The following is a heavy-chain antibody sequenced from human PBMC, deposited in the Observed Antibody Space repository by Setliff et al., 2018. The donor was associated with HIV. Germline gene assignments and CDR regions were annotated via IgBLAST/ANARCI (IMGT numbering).Heavy chain of an antibody. CDR3: ATRLSGYTSYYFDQ. CDR1: GGTFTSYA. D-gene: IGHD5-12*01. J-gene: IGHJ4*02. V-gene: IGHV1-69*05. Sequence: ASVKVSCKASGGTFTSYAFDWVRQAPGQRLEWMGEIMPIFGVTKYAQKFQGRLSISTGESTRTAYMELTSLTSEDTAVYFCATRLSGYTSYYFDQWGQGTLVTVSS. CDR2: IMPIFGVT.